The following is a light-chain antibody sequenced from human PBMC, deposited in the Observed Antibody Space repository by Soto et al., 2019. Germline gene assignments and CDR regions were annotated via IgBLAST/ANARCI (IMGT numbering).Light chain of an antibody. V-gene: IGLV1-40*01. CDR1: SSNIGAGYD. CDR2: DTT. J-gene: IGLJ1*01. CDR3: QSYDNTLSGYV. Sequence: QSVLTQPPSVSGAPGQRVTLSCTGISSNIGAGYDVHWYQQLPGAAPKLLIYDTTNRPSGVPDRFSGSKSGTSASLAITGLQAEDEADYYCQSYDNTLSGYVFGTGTQLTVL.